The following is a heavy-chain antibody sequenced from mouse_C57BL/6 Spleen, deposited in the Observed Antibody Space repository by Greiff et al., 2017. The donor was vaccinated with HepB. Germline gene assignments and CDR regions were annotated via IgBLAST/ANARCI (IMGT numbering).Heavy chain of an antibody. CDR2: INPSSGYT. V-gene: IGHV1-7*01. J-gene: IGHJ1*03. D-gene: IGHD4-1*01. Sequence: VQLQQSGAELAKPGASVKLSCKASGYTFTSYWMHWVKQRPGQGLEWIGYINPSSGYTKYNQKFKDKATLTAYKSSSTAYMQLSSLTYEDSAVYYCARSGLGQGYFDVWGTGTTVTVSS. CDR3: ARSGLGQGYFDV. CDR1: GYTFTSYW.